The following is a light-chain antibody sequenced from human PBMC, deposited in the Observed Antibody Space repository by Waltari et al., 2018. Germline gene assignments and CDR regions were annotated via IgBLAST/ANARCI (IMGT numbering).Light chain of an antibody. J-gene: IGKJ2*01. CDR2: WAS. Sequence: DIVMTQSPDSLAVSLGERATINCKSSQSVLYSSNIKNYLAWYQQKPGQPPKLLIYWASTRESGVPDRFGGSGSGTDFTLTISSLQAEDVAVYYCQQYYSTLPYTFGQGTKLEIK. V-gene: IGKV4-1*01. CDR1: QSVLYSSNIKNY. CDR3: QQYYSTLPYT.